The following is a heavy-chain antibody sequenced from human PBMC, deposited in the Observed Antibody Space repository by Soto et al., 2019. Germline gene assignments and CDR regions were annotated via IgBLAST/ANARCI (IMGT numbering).Heavy chain of an antibody. CDR1: GGTFSSYT. CDR3: ARTPSDCSSTSCSPYYYYMDV. J-gene: IGHJ6*03. CDR2: IIPILGIA. V-gene: IGHV1-69*02. Sequence: SVKVSCKASGGTFSSYTISWVRQAPGQGPEWMGRIIPILGIANYAQKFQGRVTITADKSTSTAYMELSSLRSEDTAVYYCARTPSDCSSTSCSPYYYYMDVWGKGTTVTVSS. D-gene: IGHD2-2*01.